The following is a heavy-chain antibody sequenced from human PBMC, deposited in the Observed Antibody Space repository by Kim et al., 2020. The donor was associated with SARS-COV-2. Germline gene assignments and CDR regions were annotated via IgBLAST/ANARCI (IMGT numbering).Heavy chain of an antibody. CDR3: TTIYYYGSGSLSTPYYFDY. D-gene: IGHD3-10*01. V-gene: IGHV3-15*01. J-gene: IGHJ4*02. Sequence: KGRFTISRDDSKNTLYLQMNSLKTEDTAVYYCTTIYYYGSGSLSTPYYFDYWGQGTLVTVSS.